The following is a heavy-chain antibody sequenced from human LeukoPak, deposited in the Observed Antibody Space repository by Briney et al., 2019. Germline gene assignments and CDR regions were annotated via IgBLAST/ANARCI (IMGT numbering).Heavy chain of an antibody. J-gene: IGHJ3*02. CDR2: IYHSGST. Sequence: PSETLSLTCTVSGGSISSYYWSWIRQPPGKGLEWIGYIYHSGSTNYNPSLKSRVTVSVDTSKNQFSLKLSSVTAADTAVYYCARDRPDYYYDSSGYGGRAFDIWGQRTMVTVSS. D-gene: IGHD3-22*01. V-gene: IGHV4-59*01. CDR3: ARDRPDYYYDSSGYGGRAFDI. CDR1: GGSISSYY.